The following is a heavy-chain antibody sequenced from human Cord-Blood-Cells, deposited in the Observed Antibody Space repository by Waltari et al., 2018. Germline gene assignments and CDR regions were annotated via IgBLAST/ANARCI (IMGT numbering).Heavy chain of an antibody. D-gene: IGHD6-13*01. Sequence: QVQLVESGGGVVQPGRSLRLSCAASGFTFSSYGMHWVRQAPGKGLGWVAVISYDGSNKYYADSVKGRFTISRDNSKNTLYLQMNSLRAEDTAVYYCAKDSSSWFFDYWGQGTLVTVSS. CDR1: GFTFSSYG. CDR3: AKDSSSWFFDY. CDR2: ISYDGSNK. J-gene: IGHJ4*02. V-gene: IGHV3-30*18.